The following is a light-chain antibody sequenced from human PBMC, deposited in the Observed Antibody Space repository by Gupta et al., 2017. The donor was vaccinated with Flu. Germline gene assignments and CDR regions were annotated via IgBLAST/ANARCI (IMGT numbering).Light chain of an antibody. CDR3: QQRSNWPPT. V-gene: IGKV3-11*01. Sequence: EIVLTQSPATLSLSLGERATLSCRASQSVSSYLAWYQQKPGQAPRLLIYDASNRATGFPARFSGSGSGTDFTLTISSLEPEDFAVYYCQQRSNWPPTFGGGTKVEIK. J-gene: IGKJ4*01. CDR1: QSVSSY. CDR2: DAS.